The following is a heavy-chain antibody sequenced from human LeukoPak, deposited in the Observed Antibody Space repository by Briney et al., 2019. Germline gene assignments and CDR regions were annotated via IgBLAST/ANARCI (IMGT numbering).Heavy chain of an antibody. V-gene: IGHV3-9*01. CDR1: GYTFDDYA. CDR2: ISWNSGSI. Sequence: GGSLRLSCAASGYTFDDYAMHWVRQAPGKGLEWVSGISWNSGSIGYADSVKGRFTISRDNAKNSLYLQMNSLRAEDTALYYCAKVCATSDAFDIWGQGTMVTVSS. J-gene: IGHJ3*02. CDR3: AKVCATSDAFDI. D-gene: IGHD5-12*01.